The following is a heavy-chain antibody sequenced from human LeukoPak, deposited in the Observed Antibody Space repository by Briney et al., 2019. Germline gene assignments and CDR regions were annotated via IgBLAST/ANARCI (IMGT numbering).Heavy chain of an antibody. Sequence: SVKVSCKASGGTFSSYAINWVRQAPGQGLEWMGGIIPIFGTASYAQKFQGRVTIIADKSTSTAYMELSSLRSEDTAVYYCTIPSSIFQIDYWGQGTLVTVSS. CDR3: TIPSSIFQIDY. D-gene: IGHD6-13*01. CDR1: GGTFSSYA. V-gene: IGHV1-69*06. CDR2: IIPIFGTA. J-gene: IGHJ4*02.